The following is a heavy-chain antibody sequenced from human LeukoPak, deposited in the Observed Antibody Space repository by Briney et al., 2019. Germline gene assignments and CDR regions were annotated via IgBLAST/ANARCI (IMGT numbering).Heavy chain of an antibody. CDR3: ARDMGSVAGHDY. V-gene: IGHV4-59*01. D-gene: IGHD6-13*01. CDR1: GGSISDYY. CDR2: IYYSGST. Sequence: SETLSLTCTVSGGSISDYYWSWIRQPPGKGLEWIGYIYYSGSTHYNPSPKSRVTISVDTSKSQFSLKMTSVTSADTALYYCARDMGSVAGHDYWDQGTLVTVSS. J-gene: IGHJ4*02.